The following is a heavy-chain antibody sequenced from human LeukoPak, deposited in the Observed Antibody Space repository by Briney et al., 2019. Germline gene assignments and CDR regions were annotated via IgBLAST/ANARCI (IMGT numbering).Heavy chain of an antibody. D-gene: IGHD6-25*01. CDR2: IYYSGST. V-gene: IGHV4-30-4*01. Sequence: SQTLSLTCTVSGGSISSGDYYWSWIRQPPGKGLEWIGYIYYSGSTYYNPSLKSRVTISVDTSKNQFSLKLSSVTAADTAVYYCARVATTTNPPQRPFDYWGQGTLVTVSS. CDR1: GGSISSGDYY. J-gene: IGHJ4*02. CDR3: ARVATTTNPPQRPFDY.